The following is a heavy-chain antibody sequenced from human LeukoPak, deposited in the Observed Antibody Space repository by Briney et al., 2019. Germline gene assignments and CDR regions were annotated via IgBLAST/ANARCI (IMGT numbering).Heavy chain of an antibody. J-gene: IGHJ5*02. CDR1: GFTFSSYA. CDR2: ISGSGRST. CDR3: ARRDCDSIKCRGSNWFDP. D-gene: IGHD3-22*01. Sequence: GGSLRLSCAATGFTFSSYAMNWVRQAPGKGLEWVSTISGSGRSTYYADSVKGRFTISRDNAKNSLYLQMNSLRAEDTAVYYCARRDCDSIKCRGSNWFDPWGQGTLVSVSS. V-gene: IGHV3-23*01.